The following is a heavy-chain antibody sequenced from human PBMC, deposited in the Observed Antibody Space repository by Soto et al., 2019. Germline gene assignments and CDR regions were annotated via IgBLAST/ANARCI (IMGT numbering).Heavy chain of an antibody. D-gene: IGHD3-10*01. CDR1: GGSIGSYY. CDR2: IYESGST. V-gene: IGHV4-59*01. CDR3: ARARITLVREIIKYNTDI. J-gene: IGHJ6*02. Sequence: PLETLSLTCTVSGGSIGSYYWSWIRQPPGKGLEWIGYIYESGSTNSNPSLQSRVTISVDTSKNQFYLNLSPVTAADTATYYCARARITLVREIIKYNTDIWGQGTTVTVSS.